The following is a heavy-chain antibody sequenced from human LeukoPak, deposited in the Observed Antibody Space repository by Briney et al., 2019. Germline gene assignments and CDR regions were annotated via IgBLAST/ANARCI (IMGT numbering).Heavy chain of an antibody. CDR1: GYTFTSYA. J-gene: IGHJ3*02. CDR2: INPNSGGT. CDR3: ARDTVGGARDAFDI. V-gene: IGHV1-2*02. Sequence: GASVKVSCKASGYTFTSYAMHWVRQAPGQGLEWMGWINPNSGGTNYAQKFQGRVTMTRDTSISTAYMELSRLRSDDTAVYYCARDTVGGARDAFDIWGQGTMVTVSS. D-gene: IGHD1-26*01.